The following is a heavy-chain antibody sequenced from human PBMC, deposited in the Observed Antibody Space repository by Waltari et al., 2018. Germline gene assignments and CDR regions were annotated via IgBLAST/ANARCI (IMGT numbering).Heavy chain of an antibody. Sequence: EVQLVESGGGLVQPGGSLRLPCAASGFTFSSYWMSWVRQAPGKGLEWVANIKQDGSEKYYVDSVKGRFTISRDNAKNSLYLQMNSLRAEDTAVYYCVRESSGELLADFDYWGQGTLVTVSS. V-gene: IGHV3-7*01. CDR2: IKQDGSEK. J-gene: IGHJ4*02. D-gene: IGHD1-26*01. CDR3: VRESSGELLADFDY. CDR1: GFTFSSYW.